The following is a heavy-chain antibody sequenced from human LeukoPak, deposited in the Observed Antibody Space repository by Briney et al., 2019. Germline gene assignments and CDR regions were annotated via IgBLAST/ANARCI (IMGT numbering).Heavy chain of an antibody. CDR1: GFSFSSYG. J-gene: IGHJ4*02. D-gene: IGHD6-19*01. CDR2: IRYDENDK. V-gene: IGHV3-30*02. Sequence: GGSLRLSCAASGFSFSSYGMHWVRQAPGKGLEWVAFIRYDENDKYYADSVKGRFTISRDNSKNTLYLQMNTLRPEDTAVYYCAKGYCSGYYNSFDYWGQGTLVTVSS. CDR3: AKGYCSGYYNSFDY.